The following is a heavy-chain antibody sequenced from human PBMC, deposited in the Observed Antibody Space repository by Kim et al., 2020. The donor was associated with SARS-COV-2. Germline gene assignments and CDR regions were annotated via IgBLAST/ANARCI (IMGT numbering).Heavy chain of an antibody. CDR3: VRDVTWSVDY. V-gene: IGHV3-74*01. CDR1: GFAFSGFW. Sequence: VGSLRLSCAASGFAFSGFWMHWVRQAPGTGLEWVSGIKTDGSITRYADSVRGRFTISRDNAKNTLYLQMESLRREDTAVYYCVRDVTWSVDYWGQGTLVT. J-gene: IGHJ4*02. CDR2: IKTDGSIT. D-gene: IGHD2-8*01.